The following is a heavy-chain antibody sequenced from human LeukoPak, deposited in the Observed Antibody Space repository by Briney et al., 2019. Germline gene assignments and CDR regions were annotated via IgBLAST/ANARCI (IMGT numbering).Heavy chain of an antibody. V-gene: IGHV4-39*01. CDR2: IYYSGST. D-gene: IGHD2/OR15-2a*01. Sequence: SETLSLTCTVSGGPISSYYWGWIRQPPGKGLEWIGIIYYSGSTYYNPSLKGRVTISVDTSKNQFSLKLSSVTAADTAVYYCARAFRARYFDLWGRGTLVTVSS. CDR3: ARAFRARYFDL. CDR1: GGPISSYY. J-gene: IGHJ2*01.